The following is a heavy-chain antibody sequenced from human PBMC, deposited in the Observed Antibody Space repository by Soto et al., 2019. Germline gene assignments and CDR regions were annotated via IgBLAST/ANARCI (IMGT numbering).Heavy chain of an antibody. D-gene: IGHD6-13*01. J-gene: IGHJ4*02. V-gene: IGHV3-23*01. Sequence: HPGGSLRLSCAASGFTFSSYSMNWVRQAPGKGPEWVSTVTADGGTYYADSVKGRFAMSRDTSENTLYLQMNSLRAEDTAVYYCARETARYSSRWYYRSDYWGQGTLVTVSS. CDR1: GFTFSSYS. CDR3: ARETARYSSRWYYRSDY. CDR2: VTADGGT.